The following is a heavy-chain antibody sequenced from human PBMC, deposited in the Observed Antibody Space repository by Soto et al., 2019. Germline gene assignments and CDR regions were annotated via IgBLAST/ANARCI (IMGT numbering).Heavy chain of an antibody. D-gene: IGHD1-26*01. CDR1: GFTFSSYV. Sequence: GGSLRLSCAASGFTFSSYVMSWVRQAPGKGPEWVSAISGSGGSTYYADSVKGRFTISRDNSKNTLYLQMNSLRAEDTAVYYCPKDIVGTTRVYYYGMDVWGQGTTVTVSS. J-gene: IGHJ6*02. CDR3: PKDIVGTTRVYYYGMDV. V-gene: IGHV3-23*01. CDR2: ISGSGGST.